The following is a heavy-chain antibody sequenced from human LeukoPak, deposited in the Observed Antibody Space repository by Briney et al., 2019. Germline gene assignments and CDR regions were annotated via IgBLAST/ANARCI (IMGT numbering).Heavy chain of an antibody. CDR3: AREARVGNTGYYFDY. J-gene: IGHJ4*02. CDR1: GGSISGYY. CDR2: IYYSGST. Sequence: PSETLSLTCTVSGGSISGYYWSWIRQPPGKGLECIGYIYYSGSTNYNPSLKSRVTISVDTSKNQFSLKLSSVTAADTAVYFCAREARVGNTGYYFDYWGQGTLVTVSS. V-gene: IGHV4-59*01. D-gene: IGHD3-9*01.